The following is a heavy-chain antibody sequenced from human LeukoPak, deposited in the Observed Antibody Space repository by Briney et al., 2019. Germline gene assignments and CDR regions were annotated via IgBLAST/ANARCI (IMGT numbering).Heavy chain of an antibody. J-gene: IGHJ4*02. D-gene: IGHD6-13*01. CDR1: VGSISSYY. CDR2: ICDSGSP. CDR3: ARRGTSWHSYDY. V-gene: IGHV4-59*08. Sequence: PSETLSLTCTVSVGSISSYYWAWIRQPPGKGLEWIGNICDSGSPNYNPSLMSRVTISVDTSKNQFSLKLSSVTAADTAVYYCARRGTSWHSYDYWGQGTLVTVSS.